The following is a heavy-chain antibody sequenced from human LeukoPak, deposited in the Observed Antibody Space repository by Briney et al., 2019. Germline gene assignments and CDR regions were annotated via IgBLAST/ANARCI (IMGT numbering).Heavy chain of an antibody. J-gene: IGHJ4*02. D-gene: IGHD1/OR15-1a*01. V-gene: IGHV4-4*07. Sequence: PSETLSLTCTVSGVSISSYYWSWIRQPAGKGLEWIGRIYTGGSTNYNPSLKSRVTMSVDTSKNQFSLKLSSVTAADTAVYYCAFSIKQESPLSIDYWGQGTLVTVSS. CDR2: IYTGGST. CDR3: AFSIKQESPLSIDY. CDR1: GVSISSYY.